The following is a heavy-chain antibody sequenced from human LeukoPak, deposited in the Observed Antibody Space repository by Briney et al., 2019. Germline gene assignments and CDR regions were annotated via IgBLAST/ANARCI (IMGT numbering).Heavy chain of an antibody. D-gene: IGHD6-13*01. CDR3: ARDRAPPYSSSWYPLDY. CDR2: IYTSGST. J-gene: IGHJ4*02. Sequence: SETLSLTCAVYGGSFSGYYWSWIRQPAGKGLEWIGRIYTSGSTNYNPSLKSRVTMSVDTSKNQFSLKLSSVTAADTAVYYCARDRAPPYSSSWYPLDYWGQGTLVTVSS. CDR1: GGSFSGYY. V-gene: IGHV4-4*07.